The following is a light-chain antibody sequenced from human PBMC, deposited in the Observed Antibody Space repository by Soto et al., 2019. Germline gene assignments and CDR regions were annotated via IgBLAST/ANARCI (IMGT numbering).Light chain of an antibody. CDR3: SSYTSSSTYV. V-gene: IGLV2-14*01. CDR2: DVS. CDR1: SSDVGGYNY. J-gene: IGLJ1*01. Sequence: QSVLTQPASVSGPPGQSITISCTGTSSDVGGYNYVSWHQQHPGKAPKLMIYDVSNRPSGVSNRFSGSKSGNTASLTISGLQAEDEADYYCSSYTSSSTYVFGTGTKVTVL.